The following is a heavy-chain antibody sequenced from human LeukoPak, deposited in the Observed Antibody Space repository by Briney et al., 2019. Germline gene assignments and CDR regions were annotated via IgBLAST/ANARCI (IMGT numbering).Heavy chain of an antibody. CDR1: GFTFSTYG. D-gene: IGHD6-13*01. V-gene: IGHV3-30*02. CDR2: IRYDGSNT. J-gene: IGHJ4*02. CDR3: AKDWARGGGAAALN. Sequence: GGSLKLSCAASGFTFSTYGMHWVRLAPGKGLEWVTFIRYDGSNTYAESVKGRFTISRDNAKNSLYLQMNSLRAEDTAVYYCAKDWARGGGAAALNWGQGTLVTVSS.